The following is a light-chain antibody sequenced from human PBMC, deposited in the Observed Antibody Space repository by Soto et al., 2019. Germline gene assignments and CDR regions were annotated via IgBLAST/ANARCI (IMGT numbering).Light chain of an antibody. CDR2: GAS. Sequence: VMTQAPATLSVSPGEGATLSCRASQTVNNNVAWYQLKDGQVPRLLIYGASTRATDIPARFSGSGSGTEFTLTISSLQSEDFAVYYCQQYNSWPLTFGGGTKVDIK. J-gene: IGKJ4*01. CDR3: QQYNSWPLT. CDR1: QTVNNN. V-gene: IGKV3-15*01.